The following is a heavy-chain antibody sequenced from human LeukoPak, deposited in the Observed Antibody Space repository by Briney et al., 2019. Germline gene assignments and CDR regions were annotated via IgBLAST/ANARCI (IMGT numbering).Heavy chain of an antibody. J-gene: IGHJ4*02. D-gene: IGHD3-3*01. V-gene: IGHV3-33*01. Sequence: PGRSLRLSCAASGFIFNNHGMYWVRQAPGKGLEWVAVIYDDGSKEYYADSVKSRFTISRDDSKKMVYLQMNSLRAEDSAVYYCGRDLRSGYLDYWGQGTLVTVSS. CDR3: GRDLRSGYLDY. CDR2: IYDDGSKE. CDR1: GFIFNNHG.